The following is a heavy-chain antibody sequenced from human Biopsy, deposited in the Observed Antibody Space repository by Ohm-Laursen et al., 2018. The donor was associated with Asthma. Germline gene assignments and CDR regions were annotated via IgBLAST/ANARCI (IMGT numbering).Heavy chain of an antibody. Sequence: TLSLTCPVYGGSFSGYYWSWIRPPPGKGLEWIGEINHRGSTNYNPSLKSRVTISVDTSKNQFSLKLSSVTAADTAVYYCARSAKTIFGVVMGSYYYGMDVWGQGTTVTVSS. CDR1: GGSFSGYY. J-gene: IGHJ6*02. V-gene: IGHV4-34*01. D-gene: IGHD3-3*01. CDR2: INHRGST. CDR3: ARSAKTIFGVVMGSYYYGMDV.